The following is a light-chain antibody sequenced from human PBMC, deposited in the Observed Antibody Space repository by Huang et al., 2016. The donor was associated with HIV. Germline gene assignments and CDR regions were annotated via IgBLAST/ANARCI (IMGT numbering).Light chain of an antibody. V-gene: IGKV3-15*01. CDR2: GAS. CDR1: QSVRRN. Sequence: EIVMTQSPATLSVSPGERATLSCRASQSVRRNLAWYQQKPGQAPRLLIYGASTRATGSPARFSGSGSGTEFTLTISSLQPEDFAVYYCQQYNNWPPWTFGQGTKVEIK. J-gene: IGKJ1*01. CDR3: QQYNNWPPWT.